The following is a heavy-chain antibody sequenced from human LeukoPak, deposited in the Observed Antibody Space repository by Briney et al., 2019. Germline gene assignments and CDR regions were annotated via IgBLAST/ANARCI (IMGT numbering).Heavy chain of an antibody. CDR3: ARVLGGGSWPYYYYYSMDV. CDR1: GGSISSYY. V-gene: IGHV4-4*07. J-gene: IGHJ6*02. CDR2: IYTSGST. Sequence: PSETLSLTCTVSGGSISSYYWSWIRQPAGKGLEWIGRIYTSGSTNYNPSLKSRVTMSVDTSKSQFSLKLSSVTAADTAVYYCARVLGGGSWPYYYYYSMDVWGQGTTVTVSS. D-gene: IGHD6-13*01.